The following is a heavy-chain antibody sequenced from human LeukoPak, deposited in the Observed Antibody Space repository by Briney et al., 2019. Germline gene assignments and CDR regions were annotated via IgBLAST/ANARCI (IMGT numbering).Heavy chain of an antibody. CDR2: ISGSGGST. V-gene: IGHV3-23*01. CDR1: GFTFSSYA. J-gene: IGHJ4*02. D-gene: IGHD2-2*01. CDR3: AKMVGEGYCSSSSCPWGY. Sequence: GSLRLSCAASGFTFSSYAMSWVRQAPGKGLEWVSAISGSGGSTYYADSVKGRFTISRDNSKNTLYLQMNSLRAEDTAVYYCAKMVGEGYCSSSSCPWGYWGQGTLVTVSS.